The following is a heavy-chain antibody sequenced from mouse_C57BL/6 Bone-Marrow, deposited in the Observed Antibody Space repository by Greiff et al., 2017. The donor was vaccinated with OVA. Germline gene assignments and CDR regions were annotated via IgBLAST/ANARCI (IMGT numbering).Heavy chain of an antibody. V-gene: IGHV1-64*01. D-gene: IGHD3-1*01. CDR1: GYTFTSYW. Sequence: QVQLQQPGAELVKPGASVKLSCKASGYTFTSYWMHWVKQRPGQGLEWIGMIHHNSGSTNYNEKFKSKATLTVDKSSSTAYMQLSSLTSEDSAVYYCAREEWSRAWFAYWGQGTLVTVSA. J-gene: IGHJ3*01. CDR2: IHHNSGST. CDR3: AREEWSRAWFAY.